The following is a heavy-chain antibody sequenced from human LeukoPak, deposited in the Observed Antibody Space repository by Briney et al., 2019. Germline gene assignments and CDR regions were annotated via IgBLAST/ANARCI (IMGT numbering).Heavy chain of an antibody. D-gene: IGHD2-8*01. V-gene: IGHV4-30-2*01. J-gene: IGHJ3*02. Sequence: PSETLSLTCTVSGGSISSSSYYWSWIRQPPGKGLEWIGYIYHSGSTYYNPSLKSRVTISVDRSKNQFSLKLSSVTAADTAVYYCARDASAVNGDAFDIWGQGTMVTVSS. CDR1: GGSISSSSYY. CDR2: IYHSGST. CDR3: ARDASAVNGDAFDI.